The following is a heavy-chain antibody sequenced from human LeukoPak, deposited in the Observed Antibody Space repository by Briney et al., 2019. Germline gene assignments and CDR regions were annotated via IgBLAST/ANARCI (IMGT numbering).Heavy chain of an antibody. CDR2: INHSGST. J-gene: IGHJ4*02. CDR3: ARGHTAAGVNY. CDR1: GGSFSGYY. D-gene: IGHD6-13*01. Sequence: SETLSLTCAVYGGSFSGYYWSWIRQPPGKGLEWIGEINHSGSTNYNPSLKSRVTISVDTSKNQFSLKLSSVTAADTAVYYCARGHTAAGVNYWGQGTLVTVSS. V-gene: IGHV4-34*01.